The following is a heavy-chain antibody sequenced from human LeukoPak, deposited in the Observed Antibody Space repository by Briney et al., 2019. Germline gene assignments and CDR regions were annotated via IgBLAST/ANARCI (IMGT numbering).Heavy chain of an antibody. CDR2: IYYSGST. D-gene: IGHD5-18*01. CDR3: ARGEFGVYSYGIYYYYYYMDV. J-gene: IGHJ6*03. Sequence: SETLSLTCTVSGGSISSYYWSWIRQPPGKGLEWIGYIYYSGSTNHNPSLKSRVTISVDTSKNQFSLKLSSVTAADTAVYYCARGEFGVYSYGIYYYYYYMDVWGKGTTVTVSS. CDR1: GGSISSYY. V-gene: IGHV4-59*01.